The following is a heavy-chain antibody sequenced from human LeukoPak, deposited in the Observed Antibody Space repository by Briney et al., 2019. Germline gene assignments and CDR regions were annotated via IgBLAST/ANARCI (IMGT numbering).Heavy chain of an antibody. Sequence: GGSLRLSCAVCGFTFSDYAMHWVRQAPGKGLEWVALLQYDGNNKYYVDSVKGRFTISRDISKNTLYLQMNSLRPDDTAVYYCAKDSKHYSMDVWGQGTTVTVS. V-gene: IGHV3-30*02. J-gene: IGHJ6*02. CDR2: LQYDGNNK. CDR3: AKDSKHYSMDV. D-gene: IGHD2/OR15-2a*01. CDR1: GFTFSDYA.